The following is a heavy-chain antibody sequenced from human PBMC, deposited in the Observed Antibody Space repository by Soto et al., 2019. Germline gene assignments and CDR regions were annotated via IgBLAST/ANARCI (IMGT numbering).Heavy chain of an antibody. CDR2: IYWNDDK. CDR3: AHRHVVVPAADYYYGMDV. Sequence: GSCPTLVNPTQTLTLTCTFSGFSLSTSGVGVGWIRQPPGKALEWLALIYWNDDKRYSPSLKSRLTITKDTSKNQVVLTMTNMDPVDTATYYCAHRHVVVPAADYYYGMDVWGQGTTVTVSS. D-gene: IGHD2-2*01. V-gene: IGHV2-5*01. J-gene: IGHJ6*02. CDR1: GFSLSTSGVG.